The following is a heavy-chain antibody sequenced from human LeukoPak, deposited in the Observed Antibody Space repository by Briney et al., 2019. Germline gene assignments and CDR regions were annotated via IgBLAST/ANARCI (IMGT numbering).Heavy chain of an antibody. J-gene: IGHJ4*02. Sequence: PSETLSLTCTVSGYSISSGYYWGWIRQPPGKGLEWIGSIYHSGSTYYNPSLKSRVTISVDTSKNQFSLKLSSVTAADTAVYYCARGDYYGSGSGLDYWGQGTLVSVSS. CDR2: IYHSGST. CDR3: ARGDYYGSGSGLDY. V-gene: IGHV4-38-2*02. CDR1: GYSISSGYY. D-gene: IGHD3-10*01.